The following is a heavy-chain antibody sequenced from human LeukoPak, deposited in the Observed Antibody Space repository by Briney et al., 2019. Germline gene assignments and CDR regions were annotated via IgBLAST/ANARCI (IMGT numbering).Heavy chain of an antibody. CDR1: GGSISSSSYY. V-gene: IGHV4-39*07. Sequence: SETLSLTCTVSGGSISSSSYYRGWIRQPPGKGLEWIGSIYYSGSTYYNPSLKSRVTISVDTSKNQFSLKLSSVTAADTAVYYCARDGAGVYLGLDAFDIWGQGTMVTVSS. J-gene: IGHJ3*02. CDR3: ARDGAGVYLGLDAFDI. CDR2: IYYSGST. D-gene: IGHD4/OR15-4a*01.